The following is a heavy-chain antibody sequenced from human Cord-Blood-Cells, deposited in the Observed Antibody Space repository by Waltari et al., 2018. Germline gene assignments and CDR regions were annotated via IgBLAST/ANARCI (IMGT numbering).Heavy chain of an antibody. Sequence: VSGKASGGTLGSHAISWVRQAPGQGLEWMGGIIPIFGTANYAQKFQGRVTITADESTSTAYMELSSLRSEDTAVYYCARKVAAAGTPGYFQHWGQGTLVTVSS. CDR1: GGTLGSHA. D-gene: IGHD6-13*01. J-gene: IGHJ1*01. CDR2: IIPIFGTA. CDR3: ARKVAAAGTPGYFQH. V-gene: IGHV1-69*01.